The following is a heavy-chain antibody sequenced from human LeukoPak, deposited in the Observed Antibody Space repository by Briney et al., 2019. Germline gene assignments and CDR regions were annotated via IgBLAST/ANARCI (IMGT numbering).Heavy chain of an antibody. D-gene: IGHD3/OR15-3a*01. Sequence: GGSLRLSCAASGIKFSDSEINWVRQAPGKGLEWVSYISSSGTTIYYADSVKGRFTISRDNAKNSLYLQMNSLRAEDTAVYYCARGVPTGYYTSCYDYWGQGTLVTVSS. J-gene: IGHJ4*02. V-gene: IGHV3-48*03. CDR3: ARGVPTGYYTSCYDY. CDR1: GIKFSDSE. CDR2: ISSSGTTI.